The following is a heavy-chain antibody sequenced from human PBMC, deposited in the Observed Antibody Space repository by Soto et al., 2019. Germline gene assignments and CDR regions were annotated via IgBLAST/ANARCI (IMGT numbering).Heavy chain of an antibody. D-gene: IGHD4-17*01. CDR2: IYYNGNT. J-gene: IGHJ6*02. Sequence: QVQLQESGPGLVKPSQTLSLTCTVSGGSISNDDFYWSWIRQPPGKGLEWIGHIYYNGNTYYNPALKSRPTMSLDTSQNQFSLHLSSVIAADSASYFCARATTVTSSFFYYGLDVWGQGTTVTVSS. CDR1: GGSISNDDFY. V-gene: IGHV4-30-4*08. CDR3: ARATTVTSSFFYYGLDV.